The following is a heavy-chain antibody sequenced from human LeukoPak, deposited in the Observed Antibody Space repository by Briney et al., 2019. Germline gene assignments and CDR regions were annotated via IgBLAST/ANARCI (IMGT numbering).Heavy chain of an antibody. V-gene: IGHV4-38-2*02. Sequence: PSETLSLTCTVSGYSISSGYYWGWIRQPPGKGLEWIGSIYHSGSTYYNPSLKSRVTISVDTSKNQFSLKLSSVTAADTAVYYCAREVVVVGTVYNWFDPWGQGTLVTVSS. CDR3: AREVVVVGTVYNWFDP. CDR1: GYSISSGYY. D-gene: IGHD2-15*01. CDR2: IYHSGST. J-gene: IGHJ5*02.